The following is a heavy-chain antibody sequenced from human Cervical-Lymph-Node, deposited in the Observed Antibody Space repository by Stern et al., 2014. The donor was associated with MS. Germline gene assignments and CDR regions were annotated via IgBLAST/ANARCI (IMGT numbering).Heavy chain of an antibody. D-gene: IGHD6-6*01. CDR1: GFSFSDSG. J-gene: IGHJ3*02. Sequence: EVQLVESGGGLVQPGGSLKLSCAASGFSFSDSGMHWVRQASGRGLEWVGRIRSKSNSDATAYAESVKGRFTITRDDSKNTAYLQMNSLKSEDTAVYYCTRTGQLAAFDIWGQGTMVTVSS. CDR2: IRSKSNSDAT. V-gene: IGHV3-73*01. CDR3: TRTGQLAAFDI.